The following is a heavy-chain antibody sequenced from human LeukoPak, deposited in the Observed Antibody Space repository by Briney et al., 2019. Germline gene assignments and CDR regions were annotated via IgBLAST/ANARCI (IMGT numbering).Heavy chain of an antibody. Sequence: GRSLRLSCAASGFTFSSYAMHWVRQAPGKGLEWVAVISYDGSNKYYADSVKGRFTISRDNSKNTLYLQMNSLRAEDTAVYYCAKDRSGWYRHFDYWGQGTLVTVSS. CDR1: GFTFSSYA. CDR2: ISYDGSNK. V-gene: IGHV3-30-3*01. D-gene: IGHD6-19*01. CDR3: AKDRSGWYRHFDY. J-gene: IGHJ4*02.